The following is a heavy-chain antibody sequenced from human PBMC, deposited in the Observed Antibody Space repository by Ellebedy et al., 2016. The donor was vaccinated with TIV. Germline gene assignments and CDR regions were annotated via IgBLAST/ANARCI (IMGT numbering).Heavy chain of an antibody. J-gene: IGHJ6*02. CDR2: IIPIFGTA. Sequence: SVKVSXXASGGTFSSYAISWVRQAPGQGLEWMGGIIPIFGTANYAQKFQGRVTITADKSTSTAYMELSSLRSEDTAVYYCARGGTTAYYYYYGMDVWGQGTTVTVSS. D-gene: IGHD4-17*01. CDR1: GGTFSSYA. V-gene: IGHV1-69*06. CDR3: ARGGTTAYYYYYGMDV.